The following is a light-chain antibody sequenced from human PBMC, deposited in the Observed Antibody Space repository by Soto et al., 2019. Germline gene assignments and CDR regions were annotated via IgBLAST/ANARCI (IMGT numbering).Light chain of an antibody. CDR3: QQRSDSIT. J-gene: IGKJ5*01. Sequence: LTQSPGTLPFSPGERATLSCRASQSVSTNLAWYRQTRGPAPRVRIYGASTRAPGIPAWLGGRWSGADFTLTISGLEPEDFAVYYCQQRSDSITFGQGTRLYI. CDR2: GAS. V-gene: IGKV3-11*01. CDR1: QSVSTN.